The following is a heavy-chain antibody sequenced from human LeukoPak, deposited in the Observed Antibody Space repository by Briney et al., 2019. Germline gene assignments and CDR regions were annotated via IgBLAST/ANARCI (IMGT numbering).Heavy chain of an antibody. D-gene: IGHD2-15*01. J-gene: IGHJ5*02. Sequence: SETLSLTCTVSGGSISSGDYYWSWIRQPPGKGLEWIGYVYYSGSTYYNPSLKSRVTISVDTSKNQFSLKLSSVTAADTAVYYCARQVVAAAFDPWGQGTLVTVSS. CDR1: GGSISSGDYY. V-gene: IGHV4-30-4*01. CDR3: ARQVVAAAFDP. CDR2: VYYSGST.